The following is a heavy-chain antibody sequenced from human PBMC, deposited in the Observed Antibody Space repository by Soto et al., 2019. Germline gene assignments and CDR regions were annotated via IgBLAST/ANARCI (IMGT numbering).Heavy chain of an antibody. V-gene: IGHV4-30-4*01. D-gene: IGHD2-15*01. Sequence: QVQLQESGPGLVKPSQTLSLTCTVSGASISSGDYYWSWIRQPPGKGLEWIGYIYYSGTTYYNPSLKSRVTISVDTSKNQFSLKLNSVTAADTAMYYCARYCSGDTCLRGFDYWGQGTLVTVSS. CDR1: GASISSGDYY. CDR2: IYYSGTT. CDR3: ARYCSGDTCLRGFDY. J-gene: IGHJ4*02.